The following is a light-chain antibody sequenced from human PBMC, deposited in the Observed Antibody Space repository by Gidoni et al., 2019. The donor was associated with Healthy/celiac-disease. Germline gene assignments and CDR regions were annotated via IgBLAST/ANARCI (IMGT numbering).Light chain of an antibody. Sequence: ALPVTQSPSSLSASVGDRVTLTCRASQGIRNYLGWYQQKPGKAPKLLIYAASSLQSGVPSRFSGSGSGTDFTLTISSLQPEDFATYYCLQDYNYPYTFGQXTKLEIK. J-gene: IGKJ2*01. CDR1: QGIRNY. CDR3: LQDYNYPYT. CDR2: AAS. V-gene: IGKV1-6*01.